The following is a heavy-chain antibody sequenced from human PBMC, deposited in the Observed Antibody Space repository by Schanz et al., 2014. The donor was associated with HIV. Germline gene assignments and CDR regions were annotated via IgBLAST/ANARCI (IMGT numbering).Heavy chain of an antibody. CDR3: ARGRGLVALDP. J-gene: IGHJ5*02. CDR2: MNPKSGNT. V-gene: IGHV1-8*02. Sequence: QVQLVQSGPEVKKPGASVKVSCKASGYTFISYGISWVRQATGQGLEWMGWMNPKSGNTGYAQKFQGRVTMTRNVSTNTAFMELRSLRFDDTAIYFCARGRGLVALDPWGQGALVTV. CDR1: GYTFISYG. D-gene: IGHD3-3*02.